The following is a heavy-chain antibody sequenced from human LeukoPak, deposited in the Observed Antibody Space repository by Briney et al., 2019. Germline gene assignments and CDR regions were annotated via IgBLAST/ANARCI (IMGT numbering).Heavy chain of an antibody. D-gene: IGHD3-10*01. CDR2: IWYDGSNK. CDR1: GFTFSSYG. Sequence: GGSLRLSCAASGFTFSSYGMHWVRPAPGKGLEWVAVIWYDGSNKYYADSVKGRFTISRDNSKNTLYLQMNSLRDEDTAVYYCARDRAWAFDIWGQGTMVTVPS. CDR3: ARDRAWAFDI. J-gene: IGHJ3*02. V-gene: IGHV3-33*01.